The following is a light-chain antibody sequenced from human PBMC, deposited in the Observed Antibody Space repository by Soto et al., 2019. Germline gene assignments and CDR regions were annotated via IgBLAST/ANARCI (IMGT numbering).Light chain of an antibody. CDR2: GAS. J-gene: IGKJ1*01. CDR1: QSVSSSF. Sequence: EIVLTQSPGTLSLSPGERATLSCRASQSVSSSFLAWYQQKPGQAPRLLIYGASSRATGIPDRFSGSGSGTDFTLTISRLEPEDFAVYYCQQYDSSPRKFSQGTKLEIK. CDR3: QQYDSSPRK. V-gene: IGKV3-20*01.